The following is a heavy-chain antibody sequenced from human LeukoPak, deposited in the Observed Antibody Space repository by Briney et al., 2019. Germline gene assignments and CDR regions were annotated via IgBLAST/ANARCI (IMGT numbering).Heavy chain of an antibody. V-gene: IGHV3-30*07. J-gene: IGHJ4*02. CDR1: GFTLSSNA. CDR2: TSYDGTTK. Sequence: GGSLRLSCTASGFTLSSNAMHWVRQAPGKGLEWVAVTSYDGTTKYYADSVKGRFTISRDNAKNSLYLQMNSLRAEDTAVYYCARALAVAGPTDYWGQGTLVTVSS. D-gene: IGHD6-19*01. CDR3: ARALAVAGPTDY.